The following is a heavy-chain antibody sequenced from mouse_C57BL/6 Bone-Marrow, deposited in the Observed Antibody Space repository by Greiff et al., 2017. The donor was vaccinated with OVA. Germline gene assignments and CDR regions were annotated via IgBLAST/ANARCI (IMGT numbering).Heavy chain of an antibody. CDR1: GYTFTTYP. V-gene: IGHV1-47*01. CDR3: ASGRTTVVAHWYFDV. D-gene: IGHD1-1*01. Sequence: QVHVKQSGAELVKPGASVKMSCKASGYTFTTYPIEWMKQNHGKSLEWIGNFHPYNDDTKYNEKFKGKATLTVEKSSSTVYLELSRLTSDDSAVYYCASGRTTVVAHWYFDVWGTGTTVTVSS. CDR2: FHPYNDDT. J-gene: IGHJ1*03.